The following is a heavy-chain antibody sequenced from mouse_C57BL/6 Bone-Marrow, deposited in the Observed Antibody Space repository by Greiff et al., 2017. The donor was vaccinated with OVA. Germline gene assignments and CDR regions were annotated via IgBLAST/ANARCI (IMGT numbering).Heavy chain of an antibody. CDR3: AREGDLYYAMDY. J-gene: IGHJ4*01. CDR1: GFTFSAYY. V-gene: IGHV5-16*01. CDR2: INYDGSST. Sequence: EVQLVVSEGGLVQPGSSMKISCTASGFTFSAYYMAWVRPVPEKGLEWVANINYDGSSTYYLDSLKSRFIISRDNAKNILYLQMSSLKSEDTATYYCAREGDLYYAMDYWGQGTSVTVSS.